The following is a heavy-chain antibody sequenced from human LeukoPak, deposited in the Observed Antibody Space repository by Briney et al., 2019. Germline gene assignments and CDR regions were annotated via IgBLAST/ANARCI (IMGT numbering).Heavy chain of an antibody. CDR2: IAATSGST. D-gene: IGHD3-9*01. CDR3: AKDGGDILTGYFIY. J-gene: IGHJ4*02. CDR1: GFTFRNYA. V-gene: IGHV3-23*01. Sequence: PGGSLRLSCAASGFTFRNYAMNWVRQAPGKGLEWVSSIAATSGSTYYADSVKGRFTISRDNSKNTLYLQMNSLRAEDTAVYYCAKDGGDILTGYFIYWGQGTLVTVSS.